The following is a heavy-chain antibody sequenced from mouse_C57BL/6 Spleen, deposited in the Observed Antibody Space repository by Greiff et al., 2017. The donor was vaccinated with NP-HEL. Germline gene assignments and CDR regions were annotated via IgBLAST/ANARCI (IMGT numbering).Heavy chain of an antibody. Sequence: EVQLVESGGDLVKPGGSLKLSCAASGFTFSSYAMSWVRQTPEKRLEWVAYISSGGDYIYYADTVKGRFTISRDNARNTLYLQMSSLKSEDTAMYYCTRAPLTGPGYFDVWGTGTTVTVSS. CDR2: ISSGGDYI. CDR1: GFTFSSYA. D-gene: IGHD4-1*01. J-gene: IGHJ1*03. CDR3: TRAPLTGPGYFDV. V-gene: IGHV5-9-1*02.